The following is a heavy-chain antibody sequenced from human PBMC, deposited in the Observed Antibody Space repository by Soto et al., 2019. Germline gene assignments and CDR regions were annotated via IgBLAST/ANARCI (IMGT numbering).Heavy chain of an antibody. D-gene: IGHD6-19*01. J-gene: IGHJ5*02. CDR1: GGSISSSNW. CDR2: IYHSGST. Sequence: SETLSLTCAVSGGSISSSNWWSWVRQPPGKGLEWIGEIYHSGSTNYNPSLKSRVTISVDKSKNQFSLKLSSVTAADTAVYYCARDRPAVAGTGSWFDPWGQGTLVTVSS. CDR3: ARDRPAVAGTGSWFDP. V-gene: IGHV4-4*02.